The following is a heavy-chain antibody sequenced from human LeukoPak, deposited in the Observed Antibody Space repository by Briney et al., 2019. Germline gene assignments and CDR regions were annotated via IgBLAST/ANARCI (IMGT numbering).Heavy chain of an antibody. J-gene: IGHJ5*02. D-gene: IGHD4/OR15-4a*01. CDR1: GGSISSVGYY. CDR2: IYYSGST. CDR3: ASLRYAARKNWFDP. Sequence: PSETLSLTCTVSGGSISSVGYYWSWIRQHPGKGLEWIGYIYYSGSTYYNPSLKSRVTISVDTSKNQFSLKLSSVTAADTAVYYCASLRYAARKNWFDPWGQGTLVTVSS. V-gene: IGHV4-31*03.